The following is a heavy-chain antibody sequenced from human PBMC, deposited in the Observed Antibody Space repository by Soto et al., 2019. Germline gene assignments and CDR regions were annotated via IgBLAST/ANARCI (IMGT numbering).Heavy chain of an antibody. J-gene: IGHJ4*02. CDR2: ISSNGGST. Sequence: PGGSLRLSCAASGFTFSGYAMHWVRQAPGKGLEYVSAISSNGGSTYYADSAKGRFTISRDNSKNTLYLQMNSLRAEDTAVYYCAKDRGSSSFINYFDYWGQGTLVTVSS. V-gene: IGHV3-64*04. D-gene: IGHD6-13*01. CDR3: AKDRGSSSFINYFDY. CDR1: GFTFSGYA.